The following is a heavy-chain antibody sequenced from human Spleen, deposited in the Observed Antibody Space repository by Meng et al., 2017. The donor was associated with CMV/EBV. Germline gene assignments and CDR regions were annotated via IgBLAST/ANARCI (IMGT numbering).Heavy chain of an antibody. CDR2: IYSGGST. CDR3: ARDGYYDGTGIPDY. V-gene: IGHV3-66*02. Sequence: GESLKISCVVSGFSVRSNYINWVRQAPGKGLEWVSVIYSGGSTNYADSVKGRFTISRVSSRNTAYLQMNSLRIEDTALYYCARDGYYDGTGIPDYWGQGTLVTVSS. D-gene: IGHD3-22*01. CDR1: GFSVRSNY. J-gene: IGHJ4*02.